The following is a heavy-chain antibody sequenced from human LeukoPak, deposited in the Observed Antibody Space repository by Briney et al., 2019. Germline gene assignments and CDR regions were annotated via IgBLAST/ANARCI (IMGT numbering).Heavy chain of an antibody. V-gene: IGHV3-23*01. CDR1: GFTFSSYA. Sequence: PGGSLRLSCAASGFTFSSYAMSWVRQAPGKGLEWVSAISGSGGSTYYADSVKGRFTISRDNSKNTLYLQMNSLRAKDTAVYYCAKDPTGSSSYYFDYWGQGTLVTVSS. CDR2: ISGSGGST. D-gene: IGHD6-6*01. CDR3: AKDPTGSSSYYFDY. J-gene: IGHJ4*02.